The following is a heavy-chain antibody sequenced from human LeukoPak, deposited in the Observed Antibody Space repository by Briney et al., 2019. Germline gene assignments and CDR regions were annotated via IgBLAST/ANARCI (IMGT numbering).Heavy chain of an antibody. CDR1: GGSISSSSYY. J-gene: IGHJ6*03. V-gene: IGHV4-39*01. D-gene: IGHD3-9*01. Sequence: SKTLSLTCTVSGGSISSSSYYWGWIRQPPGKGLEWIGSIYYSGSTYYNPSLKSRVTISVDTSKNQFSLQLNSVTPEDTAVYYCARAFVGYDILTESHYYYMDVWGKGTTVTISS. CDR3: ARAFVGYDILTESHYYYMDV. CDR2: IYYSGST.